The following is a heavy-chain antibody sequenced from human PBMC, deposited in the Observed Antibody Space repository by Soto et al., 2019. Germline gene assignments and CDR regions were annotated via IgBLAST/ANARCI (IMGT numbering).Heavy chain of an antibody. D-gene: IGHD1-26*01. CDR1: GYTFTSYD. CDR3: ARGRGPGDVPQLLDY. Sequence: QVQLVQSGAEVKKPGASVKVSCKASGYTFTSYDINWVRQATGQGLEWLGWMNPNSGNTAYAQKFQGRVTMTSDTSIPTAYMELSSLRPEDTAIYPCARGRGPGDVPQLLDYWGQGTLVTVCS. V-gene: IGHV1-8*01. CDR2: MNPNSGNT. J-gene: IGHJ4*02.